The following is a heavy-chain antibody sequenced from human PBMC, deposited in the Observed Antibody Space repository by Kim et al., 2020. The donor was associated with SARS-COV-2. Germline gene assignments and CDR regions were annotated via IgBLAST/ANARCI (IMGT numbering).Heavy chain of an antibody. V-gene: IGHV4-39*01. D-gene: IGHD3-3*01. Sequence: SETLSLTCTVSGGSISSSSYYWGWLRQPPGKGLEWIGSIYYSGSTYYNPSLKSRVTISVDTSKNQFSLKLSTVTAADTAVYYCARRNSAWGVVITPGNWFDTWGQGALVTVSS. CDR3: ARRNSAWGVVITPGNWFDT. CDR2: IYYSGST. J-gene: IGHJ5*02. CDR1: GGSISSSSYY.